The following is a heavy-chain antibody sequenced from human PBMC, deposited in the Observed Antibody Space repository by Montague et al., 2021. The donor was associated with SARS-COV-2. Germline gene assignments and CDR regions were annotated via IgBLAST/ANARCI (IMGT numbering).Heavy chain of an antibody. J-gene: IGHJ4*02. V-gene: IGHV4-61*02. CDR3: ARDIAVAGLFDY. D-gene: IGHD6-19*01. Sequence: TLSLTCTAPGGSSSSGSYSWSWIRQPAGKGLEWIGRISISGSANYNPSLKSRVTISVDTSKNQFSLKLSSVTAADTAVYYCARDIAVAGLFDYWGQGTLVTVSS. CDR1: GGSSSSGSYS. CDR2: ISISGSA.